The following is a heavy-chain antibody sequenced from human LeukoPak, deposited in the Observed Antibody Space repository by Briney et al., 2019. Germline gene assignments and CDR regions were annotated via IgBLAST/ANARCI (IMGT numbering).Heavy chain of an antibody. CDR2: ISSSSSYI. CDR1: GFTFSSYS. J-gene: IGHJ6*02. D-gene: IGHD4-11*01. CDR3: ARDLTVFGDYYYGMDV. V-gene: IGHV3-21*01. Sequence: GGSLRLSCAASGFTFSSYSMNWVRQAPGKGLECVSSISSSSSYIYYADSVKGRFTISRDSAKNSLYLQMNSLRAEDTAVYYCARDLTVFGDYYYGMDVWDQGTTVTVSS.